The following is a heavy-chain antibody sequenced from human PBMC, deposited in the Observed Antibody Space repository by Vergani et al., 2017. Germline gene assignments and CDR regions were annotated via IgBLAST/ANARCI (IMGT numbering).Heavy chain of an antibody. D-gene: IGHD5-24*01. Sequence: QVQLQESGPGLVKPSETLSLTCAVYGGSVSSGSYYWSWIRQPAGKGLEWIGYIYYSGSTNYNPSLKSRVTISVDTSKNQFSLKLSSVTAADTAVYYCARGDRYYYYYYMDVWGKGTTVTVSS. J-gene: IGHJ6*03. CDR3: ARGDRYYYYYYMDV. CDR1: GGSVSSGSYY. CDR2: IYYSGST. V-gene: IGHV4-61*10.